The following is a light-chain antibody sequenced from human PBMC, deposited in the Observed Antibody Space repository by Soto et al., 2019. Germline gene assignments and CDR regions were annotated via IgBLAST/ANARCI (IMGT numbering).Light chain of an antibody. CDR2: LGS. Sequence: IVMTQSPLSLPVTPGEAASISCRSSESLLFTNGYNSLDWYVQKPGQSPQLLIYLGSHRAPGVPDRFSGSGSGTDVTLKISRVEAEDVGFYYCMQGGATPFTFGPGTKVDIK. V-gene: IGKV2-28*01. CDR3: MQGGATPFT. J-gene: IGKJ3*01. CDR1: ESLLFTNGYNS.